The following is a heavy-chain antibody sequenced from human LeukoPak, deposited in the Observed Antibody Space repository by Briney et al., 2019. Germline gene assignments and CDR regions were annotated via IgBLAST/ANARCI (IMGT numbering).Heavy chain of an antibody. CDR1: RLTPSVFTT. Sequence: VGSPRLSRAASRLTPSVFTTRSGPGGPPGRDWSGSSIRGNGETFYADSVKGRFTLSSDSSRNTVYFQLNNLRVEDTAIYYCAKASWVSSTDAVRWGQGTLVTVSS. D-gene: IGHD3-16*01. V-gene: IGHV3-23*01. CDR2: IRGNGET. CDR3: AKASWVSSTDAVR. J-gene: IGHJ4*02.